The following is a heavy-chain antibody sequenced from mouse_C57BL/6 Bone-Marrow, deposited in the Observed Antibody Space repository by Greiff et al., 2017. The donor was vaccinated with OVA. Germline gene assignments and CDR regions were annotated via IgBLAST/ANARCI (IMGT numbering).Heavy chain of an antibody. V-gene: IGHV14-4*01. CDR1: GFNIKDDY. J-gene: IGHJ2*01. D-gene: IGHD2-5*01. CDR3: TSAYYSNYC. CDR2: IDPENGDT. Sequence: EVQLVESGAELVRPGASVKLSCTASGFNIKDDYMHWVKQRPEQGLEWIGWIDPENGDTEYASKFQGKATITADTSSNTAYLQLSSLTSEDTAVYYCTSAYYSNYCWGQGTTLTVSS.